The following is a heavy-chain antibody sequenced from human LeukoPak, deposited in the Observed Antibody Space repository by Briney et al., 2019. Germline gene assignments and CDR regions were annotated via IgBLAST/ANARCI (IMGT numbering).Heavy chain of an antibody. CDR3: ARDLGGADYGDYGVYY. CDR1: GFTFSISA. D-gene: IGHD4-17*01. V-gene: IGHV3-21*01. CDR2: INNVASHV. Sequence: PGGSLRLSCSASGFTFSISAMNWVRQAPGKGLEWVSSINNVASHVYSADSVKGRFTISRDNAKNSLYLQMNSLRAEDTAVYYCARDLGGADYGDYGVYYWGQGTLVTVSS. J-gene: IGHJ4*02.